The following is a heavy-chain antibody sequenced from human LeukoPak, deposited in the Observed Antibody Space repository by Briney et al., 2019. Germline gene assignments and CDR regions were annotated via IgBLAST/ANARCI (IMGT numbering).Heavy chain of an antibody. J-gene: IGHJ6*02. V-gene: IGHV1-8*01. Sequence: GASVKVSCKASGYTLTSYDINWVRQATGQGLECMGWMNPNSGNTGYAQKFQGRVTMTRNTSISTAYMELSSLRSEDTAVYYCASQLYYYDSSGYYSVYTRGYYYGMDVWGQGTTVTVSS. CDR2: MNPNSGNT. CDR1: GYTLTSYD. D-gene: IGHD3-22*01. CDR3: ASQLYYYDSSGYYSVYTRGYYYGMDV.